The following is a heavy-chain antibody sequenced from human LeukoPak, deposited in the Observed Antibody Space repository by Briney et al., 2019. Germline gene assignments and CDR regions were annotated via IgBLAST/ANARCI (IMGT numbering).Heavy chain of an antibody. J-gene: IGHJ4*02. CDR1: GYTFTSYD. V-gene: IGHV1-8*01. Sequence: ASVKVSCKASGYTFTSYDINWVRQATGQGLEWMGWMNPNSGNTGYAQKFQGRVTMTRNTSISTAYMELSSLRSEDTAIYYCARSKYCSSTTCSARRTDYWGQGTLVTVSS. D-gene: IGHD2-2*01. CDR3: ARSKYCSSTTCSARRTDY. CDR2: MNPNSGNT.